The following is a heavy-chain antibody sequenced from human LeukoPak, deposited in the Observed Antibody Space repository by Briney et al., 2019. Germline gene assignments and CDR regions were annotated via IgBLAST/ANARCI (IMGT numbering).Heavy chain of an antibody. V-gene: IGHV1-2*02. J-gene: IGHJ6*03. Sequence: GASVKVSCKASGYTFTGYYMHWVRQAPGQGLEWMGWINPNSGGTNYAQKFQGRVTMTRDTSISTAYMELSRLRSDDTAVYYCARAHRYSGSYYGDYYYYMDVWGKGTTVTVSS. D-gene: IGHD1-26*01. CDR1: GYTFTGYY. CDR3: ARAHRYSGSYYGDYYYYMDV. CDR2: INPNSGGT.